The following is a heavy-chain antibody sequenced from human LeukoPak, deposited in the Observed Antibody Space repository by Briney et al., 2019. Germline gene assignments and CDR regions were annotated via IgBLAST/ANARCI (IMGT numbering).Heavy chain of an antibody. CDR3: ARRLRIEGATRRGDGFDI. CDR1: GGSINSYY. D-gene: IGHD1-26*01. CDR2: IYNSGST. Sequence: KPSETLSLTCTVSGGSINSYYWSWIRQPPGKGLEWIGYIYNSGSTNYNPSLKSRVTISADTSKKQFSLKVSSVTAADTAVYFCARRLRIEGATRRGDGFDIWGQGTMVTVSS. J-gene: IGHJ3*02. V-gene: IGHV4-59*08.